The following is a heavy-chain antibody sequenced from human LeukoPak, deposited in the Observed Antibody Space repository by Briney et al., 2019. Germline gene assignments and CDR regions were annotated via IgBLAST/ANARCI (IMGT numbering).Heavy chain of an antibody. J-gene: IGHJ4*02. CDR1: GGSINGYY. Sequence: PSETLSLTCTVSGGSINGYYWSWIRQPPGEGLEWIAYIYYSGTTNYNPSLKSRVTISVDTSKHEISLKLYSVTAADTAVYYCARHVSGDYDYWGQGTLVTVSS. D-gene: IGHD5/OR15-5a*01. CDR3: ARHVSGDYDY. CDR2: IYYSGTT. V-gene: IGHV4-59*08.